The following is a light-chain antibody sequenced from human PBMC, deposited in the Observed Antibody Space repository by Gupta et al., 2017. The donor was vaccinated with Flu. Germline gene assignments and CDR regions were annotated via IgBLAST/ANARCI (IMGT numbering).Light chain of an antibody. CDR1: QSVRSIY. J-gene: IGKJ1*01. V-gene: IGKV3-20*01. CDR2: GAY. CDR3: QQYASSSWT. Sequence: EIVLTQSPGTLSLSPGERATLSCRASQSVRSIYLAWYQQKPGQAPRLLIYGAYFGVTGIPDRFSGSGSGTDFTLTISRLEPEDFAVYYCQQYASSSWTFGQGTKVESK.